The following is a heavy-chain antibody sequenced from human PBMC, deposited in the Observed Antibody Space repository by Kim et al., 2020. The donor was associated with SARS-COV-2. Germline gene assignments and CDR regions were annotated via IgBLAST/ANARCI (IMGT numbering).Heavy chain of an antibody. CDR1: GYSFTSYW. Sequence: GESLKISCKGSGYSFTSYWISWVRQMPGKGLEWMGRIDPSDSYTNYSPSFQGHVTISADKSISTAYLQWSSLKASDTAMYYCARHYPLDILTGYPAGAFDIWGQGTMVTVSS. CDR3: ARHYPLDILTGYPAGAFDI. V-gene: IGHV5-10-1*01. CDR2: IDPSDSYT. D-gene: IGHD3-9*01. J-gene: IGHJ3*02.